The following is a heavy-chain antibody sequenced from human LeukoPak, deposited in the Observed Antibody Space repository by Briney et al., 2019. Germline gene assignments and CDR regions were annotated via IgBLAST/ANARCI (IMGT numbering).Heavy chain of an antibody. V-gene: IGHV1-2*02. CDR2: INPNSGGT. J-gene: IGHJ4*02. CDR1: EYTFTGSY. CDR3: AREGTGYYRFDY. Sequence: ASVKVSCKASEYTFTGSYMHWVRQAPGQGLEWMGWINPNSGGTNYAQKFQGRVTMTRDTSISTAYMELSRLRSDDTAVYYCAREGTGYYRFDYWGQGTLVTVSS. D-gene: IGHD3-22*01.